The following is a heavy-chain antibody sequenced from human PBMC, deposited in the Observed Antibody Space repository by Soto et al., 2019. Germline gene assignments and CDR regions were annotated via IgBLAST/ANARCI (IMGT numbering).Heavy chain of an antibody. CDR1: GFTFSSYA. D-gene: IGHD3-10*01. CDR3: AREYYGSGSYYNAFDY. J-gene: IGHJ4*02. Sequence: QVQLVESGGGVVQPGRSLRLSCAASGFTFSSYAMHWVRQAPGKGLEWVAVISYDGSNKYYADSVKGRFTISRDNSKNPRYLQMNSLRAEDTAVYYGAREYYGSGSYYNAFDYWGQGTLVTVSS. V-gene: IGHV3-30-3*01. CDR2: ISYDGSNK.